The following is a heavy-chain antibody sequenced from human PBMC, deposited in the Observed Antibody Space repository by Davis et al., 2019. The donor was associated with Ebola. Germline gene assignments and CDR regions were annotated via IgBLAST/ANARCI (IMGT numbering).Heavy chain of an antibody. V-gene: IGHV5-10-1*01. Sequence: GESLKISCKGSGYSFTSYWISWVRQMPGKGLEWMGRIDPSDSYTNYSPSFQGHVTISADKSISTAYLQWSSLKASDTAMYYCASPGSLFHDWNFFLAWGQGTLVTVSS. CDR2: IDPSDSYT. J-gene: IGHJ5*02. CDR3: ASPGSLFHDWNFFLA. D-gene: IGHD1-7*01. CDR1: GYSFTSYW.